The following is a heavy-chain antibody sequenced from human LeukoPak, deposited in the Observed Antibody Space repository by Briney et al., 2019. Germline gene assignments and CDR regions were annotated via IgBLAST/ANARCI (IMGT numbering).Heavy chain of an antibody. V-gene: IGHV3-9*01. CDR3: AKEYVYDSSGFLDY. CDR1: GFTFDDYA. D-gene: IGHD3-22*01. Sequence: GRSLRLSCAASGFTFDDYAMHWVRRAPGKGLEWVSGISWNSGSIGYADSVKGRFTISRDNAKNSLYLQMNSLRAEDTALYYCAKEYVYDSSGFLDYWGQGTLVTVSS. J-gene: IGHJ4*02. CDR2: ISWNSGSI.